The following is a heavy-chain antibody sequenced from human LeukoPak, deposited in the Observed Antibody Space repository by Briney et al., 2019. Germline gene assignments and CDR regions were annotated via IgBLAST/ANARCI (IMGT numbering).Heavy chain of an antibody. Sequence: GASVKVSCKASGYTFTSYDINWVRQATGQGLEWMGRMNPNSGNTGYAQKFQGRVTMTRNTSISTAYMELSSLRSEDTAVYYCARGLRRWFRELTNWFDPWGQGTLVTVSS. CDR1: GYTFTSYD. D-gene: IGHD3-10*01. CDR2: MNPNSGNT. CDR3: ARGLRRWFRELTNWFDP. V-gene: IGHV1-8*01. J-gene: IGHJ5*02.